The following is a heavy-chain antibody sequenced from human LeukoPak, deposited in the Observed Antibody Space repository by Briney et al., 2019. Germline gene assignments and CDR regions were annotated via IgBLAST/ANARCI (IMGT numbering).Heavy chain of an antibody. CDR2: MYLSGTT. J-gene: IGHJ4*02. D-gene: IGHD3-22*01. CDR1: SDSINSLDL. CDR3: AGLVGRYSSGLYYYYFDY. V-gene: IGHV4-4*02. Sequence: SETLSLTCTVSSDSINSLDLWSWVRQPPGKGLEWIGEMYLSGTTHSNPSVKSRVTISIDKSKNQFFLNLSSVTAADTAVYYCAGLVGRYSSGLYYYYFDYWGQGTLVTVSS.